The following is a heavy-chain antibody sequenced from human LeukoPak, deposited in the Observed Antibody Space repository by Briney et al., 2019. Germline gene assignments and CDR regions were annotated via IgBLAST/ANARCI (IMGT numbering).Heavy chain of an antibody. Sequence: PGGSLRLSCAASGFTFSSYGMHWVRQAPGKGLEWVAVIRYDGSNKYYADSVKGRFTISRDNSKDTLYLQMSSLRAEDTAVYFCAKPLGQWYSSSSLINYYYYYMDVWGKGTTVTVSS. V-gene: IGHV3-30*02. CDR3: AKPLGQWYSSSSLINYYYYYMDV. CDR2: IRYDGSNK. CDR1: GFTFSSYG. D-gene: IGHD6-6*01. J-gene: IGHJ6*03.